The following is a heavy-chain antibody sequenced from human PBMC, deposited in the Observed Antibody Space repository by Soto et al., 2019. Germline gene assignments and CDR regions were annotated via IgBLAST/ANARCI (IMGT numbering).Heavy chain of an antibody. J-gene: IGHJ3*02. CDR1: GFTFDDYA. CDR3: AKDYGPYCSSTSCPYDAFDI. Sequence: GGSLRLSCAASGFTFDDYAMHWVRQAPGKGLEWVSGISWNSGSIGYADSVKGRFTISRDNAKSSLYLQMNSLRAEDTALYYCAKDYGPYCSSTSCPYDAFDIWGQGTMVTVSS. D-gene: IGHD2-2*01. CDR2: ISWNSGSI. V-gene: IGHV3-9*01.